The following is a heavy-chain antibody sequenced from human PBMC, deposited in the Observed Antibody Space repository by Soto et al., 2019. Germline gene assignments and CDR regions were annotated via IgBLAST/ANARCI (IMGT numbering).Heavy chain of an antibody. Sequence: PSQTRSLTWAISGDSVSSNSAAWNCVRQSPSRGLEWLGKTYFRSRWYNNYAVSVRSRITINSDTSKNQFSLQLISVTPEDTAVYYCAREVRGFSYGHPTFYGMDVWGQGTTVTVSS. CDR2: TYFRSRWYN. V-gene: IGHV6-1*01. CDR3: AREVRGFSYGHPTFYGMDV. J-gene: IGHJ6*02. D-gene: IGHD5-18*01. CDR1: GDSVSSNSAA.